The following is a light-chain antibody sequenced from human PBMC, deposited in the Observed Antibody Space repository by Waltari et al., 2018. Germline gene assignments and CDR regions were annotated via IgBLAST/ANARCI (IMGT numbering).Light chain of an antibody. Sequence: DIQLTQSPSSLSAAVGDRVTITCQATQDITTSLSCFQQKPGKAPQLLIYHASSLQAGVPSRFSGTGSGTAFSFTITSLQPEDSATYYCQHYHSLPYTFGRGTKLQIK. V-gene: IGKV1-33*01. CDR1: QDITTS. CDR2: HAS. J-gene: IGKJ2*01. CDR3: QHYHSLPYT.